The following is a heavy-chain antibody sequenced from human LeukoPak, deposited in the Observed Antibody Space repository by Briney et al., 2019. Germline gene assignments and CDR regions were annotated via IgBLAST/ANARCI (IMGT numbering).Heavy chain of an antibody. CDR1: GYTFTCYY. V-gene: IGHV1-2*02. D-gene: IGHD6-13*01. J-gene: IGHJ6*02. CDR2: INPNSGGT. CDR3: ASIAADPYYYDMDV. Sequence: GXSVKVSCKASGYTFTCYYMHWGRQAPGQGREGMGGINPNSGGTNYAQKFHGRVTMTRHTSISTAYMELSRLRSDDTAVYYCASIAADPYYYDMDVWGQGTTVTVSS.